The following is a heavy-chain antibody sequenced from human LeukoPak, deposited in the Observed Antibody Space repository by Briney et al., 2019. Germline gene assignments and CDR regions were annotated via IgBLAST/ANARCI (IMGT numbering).Heavy chain of an antibody. CDR3: ARDRGTWIQLWLIDY. D-gene: IGHD5-18*01. CDR2: ISAYNGNT. Sequence: ASVKVSCKASGYTFTSYGISWLRQARGQGLEWMGWISAYNGNTNYAQKFQGRVTVTTDTSTSTAYMELRSLRSDDTAVYYCARDRGTWIQLWLIDYWGQGTLVTVSS. V-gene: IGHV1-18*01. J-gene: IGHJ4*02. CDR1: GYTFTSYG.